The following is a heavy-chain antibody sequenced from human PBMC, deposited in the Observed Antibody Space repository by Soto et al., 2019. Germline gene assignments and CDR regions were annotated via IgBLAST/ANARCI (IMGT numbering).Heavy chain of an antibody. CDR1: GFTFSSFC. V-gene: IGHV3-7*03. CDR3: ARARRDAHTDYALDV. Sequence: GGPLRLSCAASGFTFSSFCMSWVRQAPGKGLVWVAKINQDGSETSYLGSVKGRFTISRDNAKNSLFLQMTSLAAEDTAVYYCARARRDAHTDYALDVWGQGTTVTVSS. D-gene: IGHD2-2*01. CDR2: INQDGSET. J-gene: IGHJ6*02.